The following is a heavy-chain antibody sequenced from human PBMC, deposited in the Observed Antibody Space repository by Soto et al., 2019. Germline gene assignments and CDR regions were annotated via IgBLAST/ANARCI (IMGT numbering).Heavy chain of an antibody. V-gene: IGHV4-4*02. D-gene: IGHD2-2*01. J-gene: IGHJ3*02. Sequence: SETLSLTCAVSSGSISSSNWWSWVRQPPGKGLEWIGEIYHSGSTNYNPSLKSRVTISVDKSKNQFSLKLSSVTAADTAVYYCARETVPAATAIWGGRAFDIWGQGTMVTVSS. CDR3: ARETVPAATAIWGGRAFDI. CDR2: IYHSGST. CDR1: SGSISSSNW.